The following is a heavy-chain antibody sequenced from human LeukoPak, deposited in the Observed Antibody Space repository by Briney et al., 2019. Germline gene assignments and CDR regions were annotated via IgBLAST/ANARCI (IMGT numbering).Heavy chain of an antibody. V-gene: IGHV3-48*01. J-gene: IGHJ4*02. CDR1: GFIFTSYS. Sequence: GGSLRLSCAASGFIFTSYSMNWVRQAPGKGLEWVSYISSSSSTIYYADSVKGRFTISRDNAKNSLYLQMNSLRAEDTAVYYCARQRAGSTVTTSDYWGQGTLVTVSS. CDR2: ISSSSSTI. D-gene: IGHD4-17*01. CDR3: ARQRAGSTVTTSDY.